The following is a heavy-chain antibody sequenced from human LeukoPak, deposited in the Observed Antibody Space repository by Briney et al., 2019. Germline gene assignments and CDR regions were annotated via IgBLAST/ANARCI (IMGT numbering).Heavy chain of an antibody. CDR3: TSGEYPRPVY. CDR1: GFTFCSYS. Sequence: WGSLRFSCAGSGFTFCSYSMNWVRQAPGQGLEGVSYISSSSITIYYEDSVKGRFTNSRDNAKNSLYLQMSSLRAEDTAVYYCTSGEYPRPVYWGQGTLVTVSS. J-gene: IGHJ4*02. D-gene: IGHD4-17*01. CDR2: ISSSSITI. V-gene: IGHV3-48*04.